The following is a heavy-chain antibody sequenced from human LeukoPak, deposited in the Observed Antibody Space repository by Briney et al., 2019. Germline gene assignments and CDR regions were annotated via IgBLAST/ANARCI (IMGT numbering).Heavy chain of an antibody. J-gene: IGHJ4*02. CDR2: FDPEDGET. CDR1: GYTLTELS. Sequence: ASVKVSCKVSGYTLTELSMHWVRQAPGKGLEWMGGFDPEDGETIYAQKFQGRVTVTRDTSTSTVHMELSGLRSEDTAVYYCARDQEGFDYWGQGTLVTVSS. V-gene: IGHV1-24*01. CDR3: ARDQEGFDY.